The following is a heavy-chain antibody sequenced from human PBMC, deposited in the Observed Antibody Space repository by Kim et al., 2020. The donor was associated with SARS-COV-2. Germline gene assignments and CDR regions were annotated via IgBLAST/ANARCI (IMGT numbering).Heavy chain of an antibody. V-gene: IGHV1-3*01. CDR3: AREGSGSYNWLDP. D-gene: IGHD3-10*01. Sequence: RYSQNCKGRVSFTRDTSATTAYMELTSLTFKDTAVYYCAREGSGSYNWLDPWGQGTLVTVSS. J-gene: IGHJ5*02.